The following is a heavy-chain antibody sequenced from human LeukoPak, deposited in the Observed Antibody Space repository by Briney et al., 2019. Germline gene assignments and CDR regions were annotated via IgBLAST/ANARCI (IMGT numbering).Heavy chain of an antibody. J-gene: IGHJ4*02. V-gene: IGHV4-34*01. CDR3: ARAEEYYFDY. Sequence: PSETLSLTCTVSGGSISSYYWSWIRQPPGKGLEWIGEINHSGSTNYNSSLKSRVTISVDTSKNQFSLKVSSVTAADTAVYYCARAEEYYFDYWGQGNLVTVSS. CDR1: GGSISSYY. CDR2: INHSGST.